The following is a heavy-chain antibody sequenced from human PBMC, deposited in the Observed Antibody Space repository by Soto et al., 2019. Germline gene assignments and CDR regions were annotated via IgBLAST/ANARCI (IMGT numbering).Heavy chain of an antibody. D-gene: IGHD4-17*01. CDR3: ARARRPVTTRFDY. CDR1: GGSFSGYY. CDR2: INHSGST. V-gene: IGHV4-34*01. Sequence: TSETLSLTCAVYGGSFSGYYWSWIRQPPGKGLEWIGEINHSGSTNYNPSLKSRVTISVDTSKNQFSLKLSSVTAADTAVYYCARARRPVTTRFDYWGQGTLVTVS. J-gene: IGHJ4*02.